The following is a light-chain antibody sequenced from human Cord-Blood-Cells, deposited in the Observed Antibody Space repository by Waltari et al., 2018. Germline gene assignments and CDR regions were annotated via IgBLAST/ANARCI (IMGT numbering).Light chain of an antibody. Sequence: QSALTQPASVSGPPGQSITIPCTGTSSDVGSYNLVSWYQQHPGKAPKPMIYEGSKRPSGVSNRFSGSKSGNTASLTISGLQAEDEADYYCCSYAGSSTYVFGTGTKVTVL. V-gene: IGLV2-23*01. CDR2: EGS. J-gene: IGLJ1*01. CDR1: SSDVGSYNL. CDR3: CSYAGSSTYV.